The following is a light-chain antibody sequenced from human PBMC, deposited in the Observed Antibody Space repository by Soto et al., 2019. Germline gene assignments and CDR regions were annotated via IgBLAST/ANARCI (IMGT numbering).Light chain of an antibody. Sequence: DIQMTQSPSSLSASVGDRVTITCRASQGTSNYLAWYQQKPGKVPKLLIYAASTLQSGVPSRFSGSGSGTDFTLTISSLEPEDFAVYYCHQRSNWPPDTFGQGTRLEIK. CDR2: AAS. CDR1: QGTSNY. J-gene: IGKJ5*01. V-gene: IGKV1-27*01. CDR3: HQRSNWPPDT.